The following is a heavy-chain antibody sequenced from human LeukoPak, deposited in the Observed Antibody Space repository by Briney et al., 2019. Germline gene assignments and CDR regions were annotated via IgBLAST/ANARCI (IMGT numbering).Heavy chain of an antibody. D-gene: IGHD3-10*01. CDR1: GFTVSNTY. CDR3: AGATATGTGRAFHY. CDR2: VRHSGST. J-gene: IGHJ4*02. V-gene: IGHV4-4*02. Sequence: GSLRLSCAASGFTVSNTYMSWVRQAPGKGLEWIGEVRHSGSTNYNPSLKSRVTMSVDMSKNQFSLKLNSVTAADTAVYYCAGATATGTGRAFHYWAQGNLVPVSS.